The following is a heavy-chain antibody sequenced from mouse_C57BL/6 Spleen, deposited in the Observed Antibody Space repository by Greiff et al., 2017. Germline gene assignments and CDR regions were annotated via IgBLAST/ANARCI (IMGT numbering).Heavy chain of an antibody. D-gene: IGHD1-1*01. Sequence: QVQLQQPGAELVMPGASVKLSCKASGYTFTSYWMHWVKQRPGQGLEWIGEIDPSDSYTNYTQKFKGKSTLTVDKSSSTAYMQLSSLTSEDSAVYYCERRDYYGSSYRGPWWAYWGQGTLVTVSA. CDR2: IDPSDSYT. CDR3: ERRDYYGSSYRGPWWAY. V-gene: IGHV1-69*01. J-gene: IGHJ3*01. CDR1: GYTFTSYW.